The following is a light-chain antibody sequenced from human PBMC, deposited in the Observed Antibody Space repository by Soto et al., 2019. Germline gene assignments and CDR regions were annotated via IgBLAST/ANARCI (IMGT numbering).Light chain of an antibody. Sequence: QSALTQPPSASGSPGQSVTISCTGTKNDIGVYDFVSWYQHHPGKAPRLIIYEVVQRPSGVPDRFSGSKSGNTASLTVSGLQAADEADYYCQSYDSSLSGFYVFGTGTKLTVL. CDR1: KNDIGVYDF. CDR3: QSYDSSLSGFYV. V-gene: IGLV2-8*01. CDR2: EVV. J-gene: IGLJ1*01.